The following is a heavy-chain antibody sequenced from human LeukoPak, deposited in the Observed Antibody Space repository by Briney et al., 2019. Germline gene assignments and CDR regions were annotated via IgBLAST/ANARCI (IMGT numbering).Heavy chain of an antibody. CDR3: ASRSGSHLDY. CDR1: GGSIRSGDYY. CDR2: IYYSGST. Sequence: SQTLSLTCTVSGGSIRSGDYYWGWIRQPPGKGLEWIGSIYYSGSTYYNPSLKSRVTISVDTSKNQFSLKLSSVTAADTAVYYCASRSGSHLDYWGQGTLVTVSS. V-gene: IGHV4-39*01. J-gene: IGHJ4*02. D-gene: IGHD1-26*01.